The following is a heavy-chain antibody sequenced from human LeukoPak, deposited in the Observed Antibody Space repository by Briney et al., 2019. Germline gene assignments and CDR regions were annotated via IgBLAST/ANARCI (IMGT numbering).Heavy chain of an antibody. CDR1: GFTFSSYA. Sequence: GGSLRLSCAASGFTFSSYAMHWVRQAPGKGLEWVAVISYDGSNKYYADSVKGRFTISRDNSKNTLYLQMNSLRAEDTAVYYCARGDEEWPHPSYGMDVWGQGTTVTVSS. CDR3: ARGDEEWPHPSYGMDV. D-gene: IGHD2-21*01. J-gene: IGHJ6*02. V-gene: IGHV3-30*04. CDR2: ISYDGSNK.